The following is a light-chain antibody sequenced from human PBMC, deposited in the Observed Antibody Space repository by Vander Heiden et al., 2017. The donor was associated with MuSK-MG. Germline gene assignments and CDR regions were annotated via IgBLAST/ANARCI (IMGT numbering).Light chain of an antibody. J-gene: IGKJ2*01. V-gene: IGKV3-15*01. Sequence: EIVMTQSPATLSVSAGERATLSCRASQSISSNLAWYQQKPGQAPRFLIYDASTRATGIPARFSGSGYGTEFTLTISSLQSEDFAVYYCQQYKNWPPSTFGQRTKLEIK. CDR3: QQYKNWPPST. CDR2: DAS. CDR1: QSISSN.